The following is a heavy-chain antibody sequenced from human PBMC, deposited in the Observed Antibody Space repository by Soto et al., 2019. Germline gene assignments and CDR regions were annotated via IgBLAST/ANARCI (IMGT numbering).Heavy chain of an antibody. D-gene: IGHD3-10*01. J-gene: IGHJ4*02. CDR2: IYYSGST. CDR1: GGSISSYY. CDR3: ARLVYDTRLNYMYFDF. Sequence: SETLSLTCTVSGGSISSYYWSWIRQPPGKGLEWIGYIYYSGSTNYNPSLKSRVTISVDTSKNQFSLKLNSVTAADTAIYFCARLVYDTRLNYMYFDFWGQGTLVTVSS. V-gene: IGHV4-59*12.